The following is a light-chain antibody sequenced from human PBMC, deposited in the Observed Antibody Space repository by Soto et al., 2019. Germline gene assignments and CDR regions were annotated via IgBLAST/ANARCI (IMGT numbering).Light chain of an antibody. CDR3: CSFADFTYV. J-gene: IGLJ1*01. CDR1: SSDIGSYDL. V-gene: IGLV2-23*01. Sequence: QSALTQPASVSGSPGQSITISCTGTSSDIGSYDLVSWYQQHPGTAPKLIIYEATKRPSGVSTRFSGSKSGNTASLTISGLQAVGEADYYCCSFADFTYVFGTGTKVTVL. CDR2: EAT.